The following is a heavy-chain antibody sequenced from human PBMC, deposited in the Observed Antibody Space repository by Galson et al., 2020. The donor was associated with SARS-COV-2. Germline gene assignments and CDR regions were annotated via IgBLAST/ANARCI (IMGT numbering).Heavy chain of an antibody. CDR3: ARQGFNYDKGDY. CDR2: IYHSGTT. Sequence: SETLSLTCSVSGYSISSGYFWAWIRQTPGEGLEWMGSIYHSGTTFYNPSLQSRLTISVDTSENQFSLKLDSVTAADTAMYYCARQGFNYDKGDYWGQGTLVTVSS. D-gene: IGHD3-22*01. V-gene: IGHV4-38-2*02. CDR1: GYSISSGYF. J-gene: IGHJ4*01.